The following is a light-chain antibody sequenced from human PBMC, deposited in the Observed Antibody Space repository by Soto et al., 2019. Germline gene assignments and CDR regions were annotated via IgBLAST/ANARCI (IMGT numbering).Light chain of an antibody. CDR2: DAS. CDR1: QSVSSY. V-gene: IGKV3-11*01. J-gene: IGKJ4*01. Sequence: EIVLTQSPATLSLSPGERATLSCRASQSVSSYLAWYQQKPGQALRLLIYDASNRATGIPARFSGSGSGTDFTLTITSLEPEDFAVYYCQQRSNWPSTFGGGTKVEIK. CDR3: QQRSNWPST.